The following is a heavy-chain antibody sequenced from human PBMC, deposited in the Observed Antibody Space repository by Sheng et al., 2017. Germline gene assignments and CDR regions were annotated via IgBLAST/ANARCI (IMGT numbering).Heavy chain of an antibody. CDR3: ARGRWLLIGKRAFDI. CDR1: GGSISSSSYY. Sequence: QLQLQESGPGLVKPSETLSLTCTVSGGSISSSSYYWGWIRQPPGKGLEWIGSIYYSGSTYYNPSLKSRVTISVDTSKNQFSLKLSSVTAADTAVYYCARGRWLLIGKRAFDIWGQGTMVTVSS. V-gene: IGHV4-39*07. CDR2: IYYSGST. J-gene: IGHJ3*02. D-gene: IGHD3-22*01.